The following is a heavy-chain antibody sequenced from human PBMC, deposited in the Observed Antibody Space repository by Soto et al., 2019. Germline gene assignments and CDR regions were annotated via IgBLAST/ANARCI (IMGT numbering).Heavy chain of an antibody. V-gene: IGHV1-69*12. D-gene: IGHD2-2*01. CDR1: GGTFSSYA. J-gene: IGHJ6*02. Sequence: QVQLVQSGAEVKKPGSSVKVSCKASGGTFSSYAISWVRQAPGQGLEWMGGIIPIFGTANYAQKFQGRVTITADESAXXAXMXXSSLRSEDTAVYYCAREGCISTSCYALDDYYGMDVWGQGTTVTVSS. CDR2: IIPIFGTA. CDR3: AREGCISTSCYALDDYYGMDV.